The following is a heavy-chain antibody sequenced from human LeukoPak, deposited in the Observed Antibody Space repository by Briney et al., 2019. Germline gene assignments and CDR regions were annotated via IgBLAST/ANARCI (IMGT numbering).Heavy chain of an antibody. CDR1: GGSISSSSYY. V-gene: IGHV4-39*07. CDR3: ARMVYATSGDWFDP. Sequence: SETLSLTCTVSGGSISSSSYYWGWIRQPPGKGLERIGSIYYSGSTYYNPSLKSRVTISVDTSKNQFSLKLSSVTAADTAVYYCARMVYATSGDWFDPWGQGTLVTVSS. J-gene: IGHJ5*02. D-gene: IGHD2-8*01. CDR2: IYYSGST.